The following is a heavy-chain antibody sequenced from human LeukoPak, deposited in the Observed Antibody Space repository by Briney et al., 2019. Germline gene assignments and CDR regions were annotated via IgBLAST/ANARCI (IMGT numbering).Heavy chain of an antibody. J-gene: IGHJ4*02. CDR2: IHYSGST. D-gene: IGHD6-13*01. CDR3: ARAEYSSSPWDY. CDR1: GGSISSYY. Sequence: SETLSLTCTVSGGSISSYYWSWIRQPPGKGLEWIGYIHYSGSTNYNPSLKSRVTISVDTSKNQFSLKLSSVTAADTAVYYCARAEYSSSPWDYWGQGTLVTVSS. V-gene: IGHV4-59*01.